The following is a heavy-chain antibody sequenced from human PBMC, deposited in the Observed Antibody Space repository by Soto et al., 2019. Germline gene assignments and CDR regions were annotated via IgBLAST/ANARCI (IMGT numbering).Heavy chain of an antibody. CDR1: GGSISSGGDS. CDR2: IYHSGST. Sequence: QLQLQESGSGLVKPSQTLSLTCAVSGGSISSGGDSWSWIRQPPGKGLEWIGYIYHSGSTYYNPSLKSRVTKSVDRSKSQFSLKLSSVTAADTAVYYCARVWGYSYGLASDIWGQGTMVTVSS. J-gene: IGHJ3*02. V-gene: IGHV4-30-2*01. D-gene: IGHD5-18*01. CDR3: ARVWGYSYGLASDI.